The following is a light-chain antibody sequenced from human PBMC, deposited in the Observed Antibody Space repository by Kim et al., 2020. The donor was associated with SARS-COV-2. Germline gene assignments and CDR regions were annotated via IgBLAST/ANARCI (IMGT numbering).Light chain of an antibody. Sequence: EIVMTQSPATLSVSPGERATLSCRASQSVTINLAWYQQKPGQAPRLLIYGASTRATGIPATFSGSGAGTQFTLTISSLQSEDFAVYYCQQYNNWPRTFGQGTKLEI. CDR3: QQYNNWPRT. J-gene: IGKJ1*01. CDR1: QSVTIN. CDR2: GAS. V-gene: IGKV3-15*01.